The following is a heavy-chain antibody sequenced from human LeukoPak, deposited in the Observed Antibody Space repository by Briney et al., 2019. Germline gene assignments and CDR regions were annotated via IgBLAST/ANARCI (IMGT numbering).Heavy chain of an antibody. CDR3: ARAPEQWLADY. V-gene: IGHV4-59*01. CDR2: IYYSGST. D-gene: IGHD6-19*01. Sequence: SETLSLTCTVSGGSISSYYWSWIRQPPGKGLEWIGYIYYSGSTNYNPSLKSRVTISVDTSKNQFSLKLSSVTAADTAVYYCARAPEQWLADYWGQGTLVTVSS. CDR1: GGSISSYY. J-gene: IGHJ4*02.